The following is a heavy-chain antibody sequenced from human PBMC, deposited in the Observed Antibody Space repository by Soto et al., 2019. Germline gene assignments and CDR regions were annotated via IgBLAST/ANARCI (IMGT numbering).Heavy chain of an antibody. Sequence: ASVKVSCKASGYTFTGYYMHWVRQAPGQGLEWMGWINPNSGDTNYAQKFQGRVTMTRDTSISTAYMELSRLRSDDTAVYYCARAQYSSGWYRTNYYYYGMDVWGQGTTVTVSS. CDR3: ARAQYSSGWYRTNYYYYGMDV. V-gene: IGHV1-2*02. CDR2: INPNSGDT. J-gene: IGHJ6*02. D-gene: IGHD6-19*01. CDR1: GYTFTGYY.